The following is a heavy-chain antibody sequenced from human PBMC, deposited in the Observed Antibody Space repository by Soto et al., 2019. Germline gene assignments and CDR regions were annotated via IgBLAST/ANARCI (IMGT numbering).Heavy chain of an antibody. Sequence: SETLSLTCTVSGGSISSGDYYWSWIRQPPGKGLEWIGYIYYSGSTYYNPSLKSRVTISVDTSKNQFSLELSSVTAADTAVYYCAREKGYCSSTSCYSNPGYFDYWGQGTLVTVSS. CDR3: AREKGYCSSTSCYSNPGYFDY. CDR1: GGSISSGDYY. V-gene: IGHV4-30-4*01. D-gene: IGHD2-2*01. J-gene: IGHJ4*02. CDR2: IYYSGST.